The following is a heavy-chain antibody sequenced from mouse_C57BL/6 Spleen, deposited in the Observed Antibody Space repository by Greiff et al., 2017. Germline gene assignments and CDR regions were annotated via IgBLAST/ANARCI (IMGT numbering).Heavy chain of an antibody. Sequence: VQLQQSGPELVKPGASVKISCKASGYTFTDYYMNWVKQSHGKSLEWIGDINPNNGGTSYNQKFKGKATLTVDKSSSTAYMELRSLTSEDSAVYYCAREDYYGSSYNFDYWGEGATLAESS. V-gene: IGHV1-26*01. CDR2: INPNNGGT. CDR1: GYTFTDYY. CDR3: AREDYYGSSYNFDY. J-gene: IGHJ2*01. D-gene: IGHD1-1*01.